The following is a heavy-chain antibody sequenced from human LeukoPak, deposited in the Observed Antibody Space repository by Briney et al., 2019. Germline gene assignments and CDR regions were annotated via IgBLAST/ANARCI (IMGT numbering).Heavy chain of an antibody. CDR1: GFTFDDYA. V-gene: IGHV3-9*01. D-gene: IGHD3-22*01. J-gene: IGHJ3*02. CDR3: AKGGITMIVVVTLDAFDI. Sequence: PGGSLRLSCAASGFTFDDYAVHWVRQAPGKGLEWVSGISWNSGSIGYADSVKGRFTISRDNAKNSLYLQMNSLRAEDTALYYCAKGGITMIVVVTLDAFDIWGQGTMVTVSS. CDR2: ISWNSGSI.